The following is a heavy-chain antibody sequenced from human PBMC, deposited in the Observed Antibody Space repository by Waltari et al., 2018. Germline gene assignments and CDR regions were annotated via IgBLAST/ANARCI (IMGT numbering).Heavy chain of an antibody. V-gene: IGHV3-7*01. CDR1: GFAFSTYW. CDR3: ARGRVDFAY. J-gene: IGHJ4*02. CDR2: VKEDGSEK. Sequence: EVQLVESGGNLVQPGGSLRLSCAASGFAFSTYWIRWVRQAPGKGLEWVANVKEDGSEKYYVDSVKGRFTISRDNAKNSLYLQMNSLRAEDTAVYFCARGRVDFAYWGQGTLVTVSS.